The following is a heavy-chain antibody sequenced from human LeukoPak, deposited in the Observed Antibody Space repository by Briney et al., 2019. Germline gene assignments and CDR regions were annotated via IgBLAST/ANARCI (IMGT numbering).Heavy chain of an antibody. Sequence: SETLSLTCAVYGGSFSGYYWSWIRQPPGKGLEWIGEINHSGSTNYNPSLKSRVTISVDTSKNQFSLKLSSVTAADTAVYYCATVVPAAISYYYGMDVWGQGTLVTVSS. CDR1: GGSFSGYY. CDR3: ATVVPAAISYYYGMDV. CDR2: INHSGST. D-gene: IGHD2-2*01. J-gene: IGHJ6*02. V-gene: IGHV4-34*01.